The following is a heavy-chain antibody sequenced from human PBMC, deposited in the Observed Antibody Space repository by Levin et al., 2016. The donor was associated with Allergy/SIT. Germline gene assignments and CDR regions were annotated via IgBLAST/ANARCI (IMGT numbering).Heavy chain of an antibody. D-gene: IGHD2-15*01. Sequence: VRQMPGKGLEWMGRIDPSDSYTNYSPSFQGHVTISADKSISTAYLQWSSLKASDTAMYYCARQGYCSGGSCYFFDYWGQGTLVTVSS. CDR3: ARQGYCSGGSCYFFDY. V-gene: IGHV5-10-1*01. CDR2: IDPSDSYT. J-gene: IGHJ4*02.